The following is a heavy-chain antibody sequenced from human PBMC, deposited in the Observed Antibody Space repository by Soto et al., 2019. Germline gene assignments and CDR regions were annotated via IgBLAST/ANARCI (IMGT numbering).Heavy chain of an antibody. CDR2: IVVGSGNT. Sequence: GASVKVSCKASGFTFTSSAVQWVRQARGQRLEWIGWIVVGSGNTNYAQKFQERVTITRDMSTSTAYMELSSLRSEDTAVYYCAAGLERKLVLPAPAWGEVSLLTV. CDR3: AAGLERKLVLPAPA. J-gene: IGHJ5*02. D-gene: IGHD2-15*01. V-gene: IGHV1-58*01. CDR1: GFTFTSSA.